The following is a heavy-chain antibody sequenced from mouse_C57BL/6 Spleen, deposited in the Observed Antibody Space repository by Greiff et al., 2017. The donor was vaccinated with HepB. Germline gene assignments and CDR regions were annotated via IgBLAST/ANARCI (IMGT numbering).Heavy chain of an antibody. D-gene: IGHD1-1*01. J-gene: IGHJ1*03. CDR3: ARAPNYYGSSYGYFDV. CDR2: INPNNGGT. V-gene: IGHV1-26*01. Sequence: VQLKDSGPELVKPGASVKISCKASGYTFTDYYMNWVKQSHGKSLEWIGDINPNNGGTSYNQKFKGKATLTVDKSSSTAYMELRSLTSEDSAVYYCARAPNYYGSSYGYFDVWGTGTTVTVSS. CDR1: GYTFTDYY.